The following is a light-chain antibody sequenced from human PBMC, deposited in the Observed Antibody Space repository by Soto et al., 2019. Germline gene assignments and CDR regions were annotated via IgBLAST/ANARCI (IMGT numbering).Light chain of an antibody. CDR2: SND. CDR1: SSNIGSKT. CDR3: AAWDGSLNGWV. Sequence: QSVLTQPPSASGTPGQRVTISCSGSSSNIGSKTVNWYQQLPGTAPNLLIYSNDQRPSGVPDRFSGSKSGTSASLAISGLQSEDEADYYCAAWDGSLNGWVFGGGTKLTVL. V-gene: IGLV1-44*01. J-gene: IGLJ3*02.